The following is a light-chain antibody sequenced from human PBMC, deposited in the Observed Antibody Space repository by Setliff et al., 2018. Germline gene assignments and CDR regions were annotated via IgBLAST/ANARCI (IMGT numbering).Light chain of an antibody. CDR2: QSF. V-gene: IGLV1-44*01. J-gene: IGLJ2*01. CDR1: SSNIGSRA. CDR3: STWDDSLNGVV. Sequence: QSVLTQPPSASGTPGQRVTISCSGSSSNIGSRAVNWYQQLPGTAPKLLIYQSFQRPSGVPDRFSGSKSGTSASLAVIGLQSEDEADYYCSTWDDSLNGVVFGGGTK.